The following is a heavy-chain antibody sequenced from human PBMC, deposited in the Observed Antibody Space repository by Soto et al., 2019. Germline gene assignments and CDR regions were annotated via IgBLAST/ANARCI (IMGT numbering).Heavy chain of an antibody. Sequence: GGSLRLSCAASGFTFSSYWMSWVRQAPGKGLEWVANIKQDGSEKYYVDSVKGRFTISRDNAKNSLYLQMNSLRAEDTAVYYCARGWDDYGEPDWFDPWGQGTLVTVSS. D-gene: IGHD4-17*01. J-gene: IGHJ5*02. CDR1: GFTFSSYW. CDR3: ARGWDDYGEPDWFDP. V-gene: IGHV3-7*01. CDR2: IKQDGSEK.